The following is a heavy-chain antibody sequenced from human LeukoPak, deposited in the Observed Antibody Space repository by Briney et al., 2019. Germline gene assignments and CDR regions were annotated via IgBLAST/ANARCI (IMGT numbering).Heavy chain of an antibody. CDR3: ARIRGFEARHTYYYDSRAGIDAFDI. Sequence: SETLSLTCTVSGGSISSSSYYWGWIRQPPGKGLEWIGSIYYSGSTYYNPSLKSRVTISVDTSKNQFSLKLSSVTAADAAVYYCARIRGFEARHTYYYDSRAGIDAFDIWGQGTMVTVSS. CDR2: IYYSGST. D-gene: IGHD3-22*01. V-gene: IGHV4-39*07. CDR1: GGSISSSSYY. J-gene: IGHJ3*02.